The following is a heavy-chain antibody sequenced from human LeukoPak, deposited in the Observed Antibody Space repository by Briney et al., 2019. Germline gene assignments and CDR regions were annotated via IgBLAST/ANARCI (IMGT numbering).Heavy chain of an antibody. CDR2: ANHSGST. Sequence: PSETLSLTCAVYCGSFSDYYWSWVRQPPGKGLEWIGEANHSGSTSYNPSLKSRVTISVDASKNQFSLKLSSVTAADTAVYYCTRGRLREPRALYYYMDVWGEGTTVTVSS. V-gene: IGHV4-34*01. CDR3: TRGRLREPRALYYYMDV. CDR1: CGSFSDYY. J-gene: IGHJ6*03. D-gene: IGHD1-26*01.